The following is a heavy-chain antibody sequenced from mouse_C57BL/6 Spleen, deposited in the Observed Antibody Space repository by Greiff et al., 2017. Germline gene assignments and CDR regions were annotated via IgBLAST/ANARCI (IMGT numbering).Heavy chain of an antibody. D-gene: IGHD1-1*01. CDR2: INPSNGGT. V-gene: IGHV1-53*01. CDR1: GYTFTSYW. CDR3: ARERHYYGSDY. Sequence: QVHVKQPGTELVKPGASVKLSCKASGYTFTSYWMHWVKQRPGQGLEWIGNINPSNGGTNYNEKFKSKATLTVDKSSSTAYMQLSSLTSEDSAVYDCARERHYYGSDYWGQGTTLTVSS. J-gene: IGHJ2*01.